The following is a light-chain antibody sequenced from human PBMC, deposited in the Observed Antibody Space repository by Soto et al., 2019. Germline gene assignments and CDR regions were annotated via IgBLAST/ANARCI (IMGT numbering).Light chain of an antibody. J-gene: IGKJ3*01. V-gene: IGKV3-20*01. Sequence: PGERATLSCRASQSFSSSYLAWYQQKPGQAPTLLIYGASSSATGIPDRFSCSGSGTDFTLTISRLETEDFAVYYWQQYGSSPFTFGTGTKVDIK. CDR2: GAS. CDR3: QQYGSSPFT. CDR1: QSFSSSY.